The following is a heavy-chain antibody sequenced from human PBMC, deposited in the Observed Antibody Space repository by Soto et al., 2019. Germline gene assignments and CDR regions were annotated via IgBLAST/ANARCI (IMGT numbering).Heavy chain of an antibody. V-gene: IGHV4-39*01. CDR2: IYYSGST. Sequence: QLQLQESGPGLVKPSETLSLTCTVSGGSISSSSYYWGWIRQPPGKGLEWIGSIYYSGSTYYNPSLKSRVTISVDTFKNQFSLKLSSVTAADTAVYYCARLGPGAVAATFDYWGQGTLVTVSS. D-gene: IGHD6-19*01. CDR3: ARLGPGAVAATFDY. CDR1: GGSISSSSYY. J-gene: IGHJ4*02.